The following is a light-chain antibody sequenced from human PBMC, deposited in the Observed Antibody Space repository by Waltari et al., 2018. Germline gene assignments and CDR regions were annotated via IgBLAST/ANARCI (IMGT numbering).Light chain of an antibody. Sequence: EIVLTQSPGTLSLSPGERATLSCRASQSVSRALAWYQQNPGQAPRLLIYGASNRATGIPDSFSGSGSGTDFSLIISSLEPEDFAVYYCQHYVSLPVTFGQGTKVEIK. CDR1: QSVSRA. J-gene: IGKJ1*01. CDR2: GAS. V-gene: IGKV3-20*01. CDR3: QHYVSLPVT.